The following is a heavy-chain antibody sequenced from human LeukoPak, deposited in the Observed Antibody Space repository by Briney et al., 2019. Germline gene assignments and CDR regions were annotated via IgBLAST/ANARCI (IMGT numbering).Heavy chain of an antibody. V-gene: IGHV3-7*03. CDR1: GFPFSNSW. J-gene: IGHJ6*04. Sequence: GGSLRLSRAVSGFPFSNSWMYCVRQAPGRGLEGVANIKSDGSGISYVDSVKGRFIISRDNARNSLYLQMNSLRVEDTAVYFCAGGNSMDVWGKGTAVTVSS. D-gene: IGHD1/OR15-1a*01. CDR2: IKSDGSGI. CDR3: AGGNSMDV.